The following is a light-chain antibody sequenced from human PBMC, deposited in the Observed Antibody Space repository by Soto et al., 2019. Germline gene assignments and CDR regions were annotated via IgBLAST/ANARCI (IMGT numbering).Light chain of an antibody. CDR1: QSVGYN. CDR3: QQYNTWPPIFN. J-gene: IGKJ3*01. V-gene: IGKV3-15*01. Sequence: RVLTQSPATLSVSPGERATLSCRASQSVGYNLAWYQQKPGQSPRLLIYATSTRATGVPARFSGSGSGTEFTLTISSLQSEDFAVYYCQQYNTWPPIFNFGHGTKVDIK. CDR2: ATS.